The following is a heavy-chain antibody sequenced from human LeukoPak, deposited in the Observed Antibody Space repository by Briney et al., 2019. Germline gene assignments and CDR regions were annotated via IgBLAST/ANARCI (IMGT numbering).Heavy chain of an antibody. D-gene: IGHD3-10*01. J-gene: IGHJ4*02. V-gene: IGHV3-48*03. Sequence: AGGSLRLSCAASGFTFSSYEMNWVRQAPGKGLEWVSYISSSGSTIYYADSVKGRFTISRDNAKNSLYLQMNSLRAEDTAVYYCARGLTMVRGVRRAPNRTPFDYWGQGTLVTVSS. CDR3: ARGLTMVRGVRRAPNRTPFDY. CDR1: GFTFSSYE. CDR2: ISSSGSTI.